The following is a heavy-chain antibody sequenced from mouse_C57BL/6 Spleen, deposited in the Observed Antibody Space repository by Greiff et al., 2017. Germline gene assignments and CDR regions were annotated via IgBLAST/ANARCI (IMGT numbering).Heavy chain of an antibody. V-gene: IGHV5-6*02. CDR1: GFTFSSYG. CDR3: ARRYHDYDGSWFAY. D-gene: IGHD2-4*01. CDR2: ISSGGSYT. Sequence: DVKLVEPGGDLVKPGGSLKLSCAASGFTFSSYGMSWVRQTPDKRLEWVATISSGGSYTYYPDSVKGRFTISRDNAKNTLYLQMSRLKSEDTAMYYCARRYHDYDGSWFAYWGQGTLVTVSA. J-gene: IGHJ3*01.